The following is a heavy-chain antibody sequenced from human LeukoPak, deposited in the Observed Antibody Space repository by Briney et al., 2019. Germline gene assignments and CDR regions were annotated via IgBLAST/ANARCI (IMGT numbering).Heavy chain of an antibody. CDR2: INPRGTST. D-gene: IGHD4-23*01. Sequence: GASVKVSCKASGYTFTSHYMHWVRQAPGQGRGGMGLINPRGTSTIYAEKFQGRIIMTRDMSTTTDYMELSSLKSDDTAVYYCARDNSMHERGWWFDPWGQGTLVTVSS. J-gene: IGHJ5*02. V-gene: IGHV1-46*01. CDR1: GYTFTSHY. CDR3: ARDNSMHERGWWFDP.